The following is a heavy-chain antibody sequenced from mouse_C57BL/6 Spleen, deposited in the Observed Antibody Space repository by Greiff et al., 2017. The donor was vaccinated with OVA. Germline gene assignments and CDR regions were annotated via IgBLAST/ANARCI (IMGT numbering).Heavy chain of an antibody. CDR2: INYDGSST. CDR1: GFTFSDYY. J-gene: IGHJ1*03. CDR3: ARDNYGSSQGYFDV. V-gene: IGHV5-16*01. D-gene: IGHD1-1*01. Sequence: EVKLVESEGGLVQPGSSMKLSCTASGFTFSDYYMAWVRQVPEKGLEWVANINYDGSSTYYLDSLKSRFIISRDNAKNILYLQMSSLKSEDTATYYCARDNYGSSQGYFDVWGTGTTVTVSS.